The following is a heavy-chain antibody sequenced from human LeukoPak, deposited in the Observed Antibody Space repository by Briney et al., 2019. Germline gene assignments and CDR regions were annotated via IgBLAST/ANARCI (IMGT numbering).Heavy chain of an antibody. Sequence: ASVKVSCKASGYTFTGYYMHWVRQAPGQGLEWMGWINPNSGGTNYAQKFQGRVTMTRDTSISTAYMELSRLRSEDTAVYYCARPKQWLAGAGLDYWGQGTLVTVSS. V-gene: IGHV1-2*02. CDR2: INPNSGGT. J-gene: IGHJ4*02. CDR1: GYTFTGYY. D-gene: IGHD6-19*01. CDR3: ARPKQWLAGAGLDY.